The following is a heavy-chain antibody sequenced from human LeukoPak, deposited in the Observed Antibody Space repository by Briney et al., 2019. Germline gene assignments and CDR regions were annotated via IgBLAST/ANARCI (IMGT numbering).Heavy chain of an antibody. Sequence: ASVKVSCKASGYTFTSYGISWMRQAPGQGLEWMGWISTYNGKTNYAQKLQGRVTMTTDTSTSTGYMELRSLRSDDTAVHYCARLTKFCSGGSCYPDYWGQGTLVTVSS. CDR2: ISTYNGKT. J-gene: IGHJ4*02. CDR1: GYTFTSYG. D-gene: IGHD2-15*01. CDR3: ARLTKFCSGGSCYPDY. V-gene: IGHV1-18*01.